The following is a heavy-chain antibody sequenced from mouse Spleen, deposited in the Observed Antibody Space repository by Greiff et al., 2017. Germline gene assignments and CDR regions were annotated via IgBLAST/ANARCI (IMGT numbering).Heavy chain of an antibody. CDR2: ISYSGST. CDR1: GYSITSDYA. J-gene: IGHJ4*01. CDR3: ARSEDYVAMDY. Sequence: VQLKESGPGLVKPSQSLSLTCTVTGYSITSDYAWNWIRQFPGNKLEWMGYISYSGSTSYNPSLKSRISITRDTSKNQFFLQLNSVTTEDTATYYCARSEDYVAMDYWGQGTSVTVSS. D-gene: IGHD2-4*01. V-gene: IGHV3-2*02.